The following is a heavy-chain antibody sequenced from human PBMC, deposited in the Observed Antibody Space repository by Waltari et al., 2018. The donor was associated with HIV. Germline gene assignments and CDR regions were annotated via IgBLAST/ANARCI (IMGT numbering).Heavy chain of an antibody. Sequence: ELQLVESGGGLVKPGGPLNLPCDASGFIFSNLWMRWVRQTPGKGLGRIGRIKSESYWGATDYTAPVKGRFIISRDDSKEAVFLQMNSLKTEDSAVYYCITDEKVNCGNECFDHWGQRTLVTVSS. D-gene: IGHD1-1*01. J-gene: IGHJ4*02. CDR1: GFIFSNLW. V-gene: IGHV3-15*01. CDR3: ITDEKVNCGNECFDH. CDR2: IKSESYWGAT.